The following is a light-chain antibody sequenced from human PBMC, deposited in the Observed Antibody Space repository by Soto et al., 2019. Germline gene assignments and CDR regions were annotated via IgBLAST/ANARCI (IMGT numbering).Light chain of an antibody. V-gene: IGKV3-20*01. CDR3: SQYYSSIT. J-gene: IGKJ4*01. Sequence: EIVLTQSPGTLSLSPGEGATLSCRASQDVDNNFLAWYQQRPGQAPRLLIYASSRRATGIPDRFSGSGSGTNFTRTISRVGPEDIAVYFCSQYYSSITFGGGTKVEVK. CDR2: ASS. CDR1: QDVDNNF.